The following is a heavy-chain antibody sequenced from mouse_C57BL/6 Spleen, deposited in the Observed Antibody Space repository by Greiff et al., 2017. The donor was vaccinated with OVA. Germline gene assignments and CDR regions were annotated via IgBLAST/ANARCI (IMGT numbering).Heavy chain of an antibody. CDR3: ARRGLGQGDFDY. J-gene: IGHJ2*01. CDR1: GYSFTGYY. CDR2: INPSTGGT. D-gene: IGHD4-1*01. Sequence: EVQLQQSGPELVKPGASVKISCTASGYSFTGYYMNWVKQSPEKSLEWIGEINPSTGGTTYNQKFKAKATLTVDKSSSTAYMQLKSLTSEDSAVYYCARRGLGQGDFDYWGQGTTLTVSS. V-gene: IGHV1-42*01.